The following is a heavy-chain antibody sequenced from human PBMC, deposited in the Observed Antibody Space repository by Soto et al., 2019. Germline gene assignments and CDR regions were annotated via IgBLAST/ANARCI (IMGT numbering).Heavy chain of an antibody. CDR1: GYTFTSYG. Sequence: ASVKVSCKASGYTFTSYGISWVSQAPGQGLEWMGWISAYNGNTNYAQKLQGRVTMTTDTSTSTAYMELRSLRSDDTAVYYCARVAYPFSGSYYAYWGQGTLVTVSS. J-gene: IGHJ4*02. CDR2: ISAYNGNT. CDR3: ARVAYPFSGSYYAY. D-gene: IGHD1-26*01. V-gene: IGHV1-18*01.